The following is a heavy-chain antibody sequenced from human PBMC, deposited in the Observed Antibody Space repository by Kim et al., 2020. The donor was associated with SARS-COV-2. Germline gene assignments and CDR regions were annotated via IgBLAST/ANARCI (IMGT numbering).Heavy chain of an antibody. V-gene: IGHV3-23*01. J-gene: IGHJ6*02. CDR2: MSARGDST. CDR3: AILDIHHFDAHPIAV. Sequence: GGSLRLSCAASGFTLRNYAMSWVRQAPGKGLEWVSDMSARGDSTYYADSVKGRFTISRDDSKNTLFLQMNSLRAEDTAVYYCAILDIHHFDAHPIAVWG. CDR1: GFTLRNYA. D-gene: IGHD3-16*02.